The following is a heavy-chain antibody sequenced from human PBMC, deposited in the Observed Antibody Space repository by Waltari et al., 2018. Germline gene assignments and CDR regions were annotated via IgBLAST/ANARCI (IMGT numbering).Heavy chain of an antibody. CDR2: IIAIFGTA. Sequence: QVQLVQSGAEVKKPGSSVKVSCKASGGTFSSYAISWVRQAPGQGLEWMGGIIAIFGTANYAQKFQGRVTITADESTSTAYMELSSLRAEDTALYYCAKDTEAGPGGRYSYGSSYQHWGQGTLVTVSS. CDR3: AKDTEAGPGGRYSYGSSYQH. D-gene: IGHD5-18*01. J-gene: IGHJ1*01. CDR1: GGTFSSYA. V-gene: IGHV1-69*01.